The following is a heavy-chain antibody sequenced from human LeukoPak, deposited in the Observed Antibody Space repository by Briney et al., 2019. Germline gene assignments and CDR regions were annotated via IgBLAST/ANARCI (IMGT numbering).Heavy chain of an antibody. CDR3: AAGTQWEPNYYYYGMDV. D-gene: IGHD1-26*01. V-gene: IGHV1-58*01. Sequence: GTSVKVSCKASGFTFTSSAVQWVRQARGQRLEWIGWIVVGSGNTNYAQKFQERVTITRDMSTSTAYMELSSLRSEDTAVYYCAAGTQWEPNYYYYGMDVWGQGTTVTVSS. CDR2: IVVGSGNT. CDR1: GFTFTSSA. J-gene: IGHJ6*02.